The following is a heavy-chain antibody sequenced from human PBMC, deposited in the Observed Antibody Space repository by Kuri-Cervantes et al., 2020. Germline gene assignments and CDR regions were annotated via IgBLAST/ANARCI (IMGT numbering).Heavy chain of an antibody. V-gene: IGHV4-61*08. CDR2: IYYSGST. J-gene: IGHJ6*03. CDR1: GGSVSSGGYY. D-gene: IGHD6-13*01. Sequence: GSLRLSCTVSGGSVSSGGYYWSWIRQPPGKGLEWIGYIYYSGSTKYNPSLKSRATISLDTSKNQFSLTLTSVTAADTAVYYCARGNPSRVYYYYYMDVWGKGTTVTVSS. CDR3: ARGNPSRVYYYYYMDV.